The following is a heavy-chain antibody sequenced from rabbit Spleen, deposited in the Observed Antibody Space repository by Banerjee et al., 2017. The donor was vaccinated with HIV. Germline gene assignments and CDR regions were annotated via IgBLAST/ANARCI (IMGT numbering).Heavy chain of an antibody. Sequence: QLEESGGRLVQPGGSLTLSCKAFGFTVSGYWMNWVRQAPGKGLEWIGIIYPITETTYYANWVNGRFTISSDNAQNTVDLQMNSLTAADTATYFCARFYAGYGDFGYAAMWGPGTLVTVS. V-gene: IGHV1S7*01. CDR3: ARFYAGYGDFGYAAM. J-gene: IGHJ4*01. CDR1: GFTVSGYW. D-gene: IGHD7-1*01. CDR2: IYPITETT.